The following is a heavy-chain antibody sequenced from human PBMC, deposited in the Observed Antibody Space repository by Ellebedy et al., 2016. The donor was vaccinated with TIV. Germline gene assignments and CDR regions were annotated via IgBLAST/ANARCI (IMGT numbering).Heavy chain of an antibody. V-gene: IGHV1-2*02. CDR3: ARDSDTDMVTGWFDP. J-gene: IGHJ5*02. Sequence: AASVKVSCKASGYTFTGYYMHWVRQAPGQGLEWMGWINPNSGGTNYAQKFQGRVTMTRDTSISTAYMELSRLRSDDTAVYYCARDSDTDMVTGWFDPWGQGTLVTVSS. CDR2: INPNSGGT. D-gene: IGHD5-18*01. CDR1: GYTFTGYY.